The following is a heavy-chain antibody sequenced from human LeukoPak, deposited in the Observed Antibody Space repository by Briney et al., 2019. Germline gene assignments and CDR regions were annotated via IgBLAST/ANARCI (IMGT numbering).Heavy chain of an antibody. CDR3: TTPQYSSGCFDF. V-gene: IGHV3-15*07. CDR2: IKSKTAGGTI. J-gene: IGHJ4*02. CDR1: GFTFNNDW. D-gene: IGHD6-19*01. Sequence: PGGSLRLSCAASGFTFNNDWMNWVRQAPGKGLEWVGRIKSKTAGGTIDYAAPVKGRFTISRDDSKNTLYLQMNSLKTEDTAVYYCTTPQYSSGCFDFWGQGTLVTVSS.